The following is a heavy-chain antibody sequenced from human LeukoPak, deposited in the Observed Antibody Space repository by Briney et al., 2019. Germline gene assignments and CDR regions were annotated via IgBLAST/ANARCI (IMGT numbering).Heavy chain of an antibody. CDR3: ARVGYSNSYDY. CDR2: MNPNTGNA. Sequence: ASVKVSCKASGYTFTSYGINWVRQAPGQGLEWMGWMNPNTGNAGYAQKFQDRVTITWDASITTAYMDLSSLRSEDTAVYYCARVGYSNSYDYWGQGTLVTVSS. D-gene: IGHD1-26*01. CDR1: GYTFTSYG. V-gene: IGHV1-8*03. J-gene: IGHJ4*02.